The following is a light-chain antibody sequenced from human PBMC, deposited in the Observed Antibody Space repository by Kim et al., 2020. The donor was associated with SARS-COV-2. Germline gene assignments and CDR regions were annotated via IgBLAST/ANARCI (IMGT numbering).Light chain of an antibody. CDR3: MQVLHTPYT. J-gene: IGKJ2*01. Sequence: DIVMTQSPVSLPVTPGEPASISCRSSQSLLYSNGYNYLDWYLQKPGQSPQLLIFLGSNRASGVPDRFSGSGSGTDFTLKINRVEAEDVGIYYCMQVLHTPYTFGQGTKLEIK. CDR1: QSLLYSNGYNY. CDR2: LGS. V-gene: IGKV2-28*01.